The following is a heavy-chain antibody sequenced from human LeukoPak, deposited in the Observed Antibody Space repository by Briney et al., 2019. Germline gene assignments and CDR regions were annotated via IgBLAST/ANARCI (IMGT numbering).Heavy chain of an antibody. D-gene: IGHD2-2*01. CDR3: ASGSSWYNS. Sequence: ASVKVSCKASDYTFRSYGISWVRQAPGQGLEWLARISPYNYNSHYAQKFQDRVSVTTDTSTSTAYMDLSSLTSDDTAVYYCASGSSWYNSWGQGTLVTVSS. CDR2: ISPYNYNS. V-gene: IGHV1-18*01. J-gene: IGHJ5*01. CDR1: DYTFRSYG.